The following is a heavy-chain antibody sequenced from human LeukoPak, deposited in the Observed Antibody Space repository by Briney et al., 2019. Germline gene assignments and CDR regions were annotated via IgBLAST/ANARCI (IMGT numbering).Heavy chain of an antibody. D-gene: IGHD3-22*01. J-gene: IGHJ4*02. CDR1: GFTFSSDS. Sequence: PGRSLRLSCAASGFTFSSDSMNWVRQAPGKGLEWVSSISSSSSYIYYADSVKGRFTISRDNAKNSLYLQMNSLRAEDTAVYYCARDLRDSSGYSAPPFDYWGQGTLVTVSS. CDR2: ISSSSSYI. V-gene: IGHV3-21*01. CDR3: ARDLRDSSGYSAPPFDY.